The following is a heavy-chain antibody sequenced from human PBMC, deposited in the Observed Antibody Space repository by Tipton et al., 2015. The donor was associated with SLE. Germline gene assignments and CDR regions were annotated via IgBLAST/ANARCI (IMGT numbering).Heavy chain of an antibody. CDR3: ARELDTFDI. V-gene: IGHV4-61*02. Sequence: TLSLTCTVSGGSISSGGYYWSWIRQHPGKGLEWIGRMFAGGSTDYNPSLKSRVTISVDTSKNQFSLRLSSVTAADTAVYYCARELDTFDIWGQGTMVTVSS. CDR1: GGSISSGGYY. J-gene: IGHJ3*02. CDR2: MFAGGST.